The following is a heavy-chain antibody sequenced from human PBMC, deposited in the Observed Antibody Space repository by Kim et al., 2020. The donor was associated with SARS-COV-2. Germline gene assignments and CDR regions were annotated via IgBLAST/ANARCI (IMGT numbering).Heavy chain of an antibody. CDR1: GGTFSSYA. Sequence: SVKVSCKASGGTFSSYAISWVRQAPGQGLEWMGGIIPIFGTANYAQKFQGRVTITADESTSTAYMELSSLRSEDTAVYYCARAGELELDTDTVPRAYDAFDIWGQGTMVTVSS. V-gene: IGHV1-69*13. J-gene: IGHJ3*02. CDR3: ARAGELELDTDTVPRAYDAFDI. CDR2: IIPIFGTA. D-gene: IGHD1-7*01.